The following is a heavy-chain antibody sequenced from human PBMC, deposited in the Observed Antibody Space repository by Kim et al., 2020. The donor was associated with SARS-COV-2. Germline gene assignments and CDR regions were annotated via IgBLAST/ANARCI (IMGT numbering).Heavy chain of an antibody. Sequence: YNPSLKSRVTISVDTSKNQFSLKLSSVTAADTAVYYCARGMQQLAYYFDYWGQGTLVTVSS. D-gene: IGHD6-13*01. V-gene: IGHV4-34*01. J-gene: IGHJ4*02. CDR3: ARGMQQLAYYFDY.